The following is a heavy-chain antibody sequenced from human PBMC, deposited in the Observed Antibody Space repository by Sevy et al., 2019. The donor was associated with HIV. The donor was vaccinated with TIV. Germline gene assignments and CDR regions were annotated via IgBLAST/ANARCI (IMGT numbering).Heavy chain of an antibody. Sequence: GGSLRLSCAASGFSFRTYTMNWVRQAPGKGLEWVSSISYSSNYIYYADSVKGRFTISRDNAKNSLYLQMNNLRAEDTAVYYCARPYGSGSWEAFDIWGHGTMVTVSS. J-gene: IGHJ3*02. CDR1: GFSFRTYT. V-gene: IGHV3-21*01. CDR2: ISYSSNYI. CDR3: ARPYGSGSWEAFDI. D-gene: IGHD3-10*01.